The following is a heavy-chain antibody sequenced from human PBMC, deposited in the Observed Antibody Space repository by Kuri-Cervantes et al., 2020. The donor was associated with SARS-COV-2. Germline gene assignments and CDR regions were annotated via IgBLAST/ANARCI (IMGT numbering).Heavy chain of an antibody. D-gene: IGHD3-3*01. Sequence: GSLRLSCTVSGGSISSSNWWSWVRQPPGKGLEWVGEIYHSGSTNYNPSLKSRVTISVDTSKKQFSLKLSSVTAADTAVYYCARHSDYSSTLLRFLDPQWGFDPWGQGTLVTVSS. CDR1: GGSISSSNW. CDR2: IYHSGST. J-gene: IGHJ5*02. V-gene: IGHV4-4*02. CDR3: ARHSDYSSTLLRFLDPQWGFDP.